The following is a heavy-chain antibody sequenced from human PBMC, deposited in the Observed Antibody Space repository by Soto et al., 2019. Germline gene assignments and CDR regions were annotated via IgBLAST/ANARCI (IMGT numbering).Heavy chain of an antibody. J-gene: IGHJ4*02. CDR2: ISWKDDK. V-gene: IGHV2-5*01. CDR3: ARIQDYVWGSYPYDV. Sequence: SGPTLVNPTQTLTLTCTFSGFSLSTSGAGVGWIRQPPGKALEWLALISWKDDKRYNPGLKSRLTITKDTSKNQVVLTMTNMGPVDTATYFCARIQDYVWGSYPYDVWGQGSLVTVSS. D-gene: IGHD3-16*02. CDR1: GFSLSTSGAG.